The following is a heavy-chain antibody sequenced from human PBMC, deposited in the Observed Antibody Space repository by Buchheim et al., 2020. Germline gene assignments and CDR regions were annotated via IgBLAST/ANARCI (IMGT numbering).Heavy chain of an antibody. Sequence: QVQLVESGGGVVQPGRSLRLSCAASGFIFSTYGMHWVRQAPGKGLEWVSVMSYDGRNIYYADSVKGRFTISRDNSKKTLYLQLNSLRAEDSAVYYCAKEVADDYYYYGMDVWGQGTT. J-gene: IGHJ6*02. CDR1: GFIFSTYG. CDR3: AKEVADDYYYYGMDV. D-gene: IGHD6-19*01. CDR2: MSYDGRNI. V-gene: IGHV3-30*18.